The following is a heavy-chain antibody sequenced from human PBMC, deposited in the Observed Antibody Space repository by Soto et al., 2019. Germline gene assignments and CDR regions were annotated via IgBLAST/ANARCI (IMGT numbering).Heavy chain of an antibody. CDR1: GGSISSYY. J-gene: IGHJ6*02. Sequence: SETLSLTCTVSGGSISSYYWSWIRQPPGKGLEWIGYIYYSGSTNYNPSLKSRVAISVDTSKNQFSLKLSSVTAADTAVYYCARGGLWFGINYYGMDVWGQGTTVTVSS. D-gene: IGHD3-10*01. V-gene: IGHV4-59*01. CDR2: IYYSGST. CDR3: ARGGLWFGINYYGMDV.